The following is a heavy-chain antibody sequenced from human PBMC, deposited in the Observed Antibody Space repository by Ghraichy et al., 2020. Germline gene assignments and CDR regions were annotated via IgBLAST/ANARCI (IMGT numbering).Heavy chain of an antibody. D-gene: IGHD6-25*01. Sequence: SVKVSCKASGGTFSSYAISWVRQAPGQGLEWMGRIIPILGIANYAQKFQGRVTITADKSTSTAYMELSSLRSEDTAVYYCARDFPYSSGVPWGQGTLVTVSS. CDR1: GGTFSSYA. CDR3: ARDFPYSSGVP. CDR2: IIPILGIA. J-gene: IGHJ5*02. V-gene: IGHV1-69*04.